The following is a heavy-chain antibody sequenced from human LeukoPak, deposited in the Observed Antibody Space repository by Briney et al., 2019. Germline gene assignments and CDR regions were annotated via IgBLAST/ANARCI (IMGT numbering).Heavy chain of an antibody. CDR3: ARDSPRRYDSSGHYYNWFDP. V-gene: IGHV4-59*01. J-gene: IGHJ5*02. CDR1: GGSISSYY. CDR2: IYYSGST. D-gene: IGHD3-22*01. Sequence: SETLSLTCTVSGGSISSYYWSWIRQPPGKGLEWIGYIYYSGSTNYNPSLKSRVTISVDTSKNQFSLKLSSVTAADTAVYYCARDSPRRYDSSGHYYNWFDPWGQGTPVTVSS.